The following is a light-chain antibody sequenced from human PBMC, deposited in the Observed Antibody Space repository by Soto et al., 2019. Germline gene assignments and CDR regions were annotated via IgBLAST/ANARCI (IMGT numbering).Light chain of an antibody. J-gene: IGLJ1*01. CDR1: SSDVGGYNY. Sequence: QSALTQPASVSGSPGQSITISCTGTSSDVGGYNYVSWYQQHPGKAPKLMIYEVSNRPSGVSNRFSGSKSGNTASLTISGLQAEDDADYYCSSYTSSSTLVFGTGIKVTVL. CDR3: SSYTSSSTLV. CDR2: EVS. V-gene: IGLV2-14*01.